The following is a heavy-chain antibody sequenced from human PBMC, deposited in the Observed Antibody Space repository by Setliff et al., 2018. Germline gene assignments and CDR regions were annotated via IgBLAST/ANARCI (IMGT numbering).Heavy chain of an antibody. D-gene: IGHD1-26*01. CDR3: ARVSRTIVGARGFDY. V-gene: IGHV1-69*13. Sequence: SVKVSCKASGGTFSSYGISWVRQAPGQGLEWMGGIIPIFGTANYAQKFQGRVTIAADESTSTAYMELSSLRSEDTAVYYCARVSRTIVGARGFDYWGQGTLVTVSS. CDR2: IIPIFGTA. CDR1: GGTFSSYG. J-gene: IGHJ4*02.